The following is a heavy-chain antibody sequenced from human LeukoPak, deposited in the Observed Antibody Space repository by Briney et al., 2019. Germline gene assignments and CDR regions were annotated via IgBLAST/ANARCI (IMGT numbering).Heavy chain of an antibody. CDR3: ARALSSTDKYYYYYMDV. V-gene: IGHV5-51*01. CDR1: GYSFTSHW. Sequence: GESLKISCKGSGYGSGYSFTSHWIAWVRQMPGKGLEWMGIIYPRDSNTIYSPSFQGQVTISADKSTSTAYLQWSSLKASDTAMYYCARALSSTDKYYYYYMDVWGKGTTVTISS. J-gene: IGHJ6*03. D-gene: IGHD5/OR15-5a*01. CDR2: IYPRDSNT.